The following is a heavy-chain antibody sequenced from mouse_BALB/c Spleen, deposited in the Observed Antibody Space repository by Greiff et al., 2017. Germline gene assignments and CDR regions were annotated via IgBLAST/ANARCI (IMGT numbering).Heavy chain of an antibody. CDR2: ISSGGSYT. Sequence: EVKLMESGGDLVKPGGSLKLSCAASGFTFSSYGMSWVRQTPDKRLEWVATISSGGSYTYYPDSVKGRFTISRDNAKNTLYLQMSSLKSEDTAMYYCAKRPGRGAMDYWGQGTSVTVSS. CDR1: GFTFSSYG. CDR3: AKRPGRGAMDY. J-gene: IGHJ4*01. V-gene: IGHV5-6*02.